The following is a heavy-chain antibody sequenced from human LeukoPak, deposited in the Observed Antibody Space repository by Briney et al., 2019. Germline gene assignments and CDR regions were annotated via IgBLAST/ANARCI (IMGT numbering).Heavy chain of an antibody. Sequence: GGSLRLSCAASGFTFSSYSMNWVRQAPGKGLEWVSSITSSSYIYYADSVKGRFTISRDNAKNSLYLQMNSLRAEDTAVYYCARAMYGDPYYFDYWGQGTLVTVSS. CDR3: ARAMYGDPYYFDY. D-gene: IGHD4-17*01. V-gene: IGHV3-21*01. J-gene: IGHJ4*02. CDR1: GFTFSSYS. CDR2: ITSSSYI.